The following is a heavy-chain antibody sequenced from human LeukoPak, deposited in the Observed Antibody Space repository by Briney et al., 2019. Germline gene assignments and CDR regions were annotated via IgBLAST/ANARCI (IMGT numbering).Heavy chain of an antibody. J-gene: IGHJ4*02. D-gene: IGHD3-3*01. CDR1: GGTFSSYA. CDR2: IIPIFGTT. CDR3: ARKSTNYDFSSY. Sequence: KPGSSVKASCKASGGTFSSYAISWVRQARGRGLEWMGRIIPIFGTTKYAQKFQGRSTVTTDGSTSTAYKELSSLRSEDTAVYYCARKSTNYDFSSYWGQGTLVTVSS. V-gene: IGHV1-69*05.